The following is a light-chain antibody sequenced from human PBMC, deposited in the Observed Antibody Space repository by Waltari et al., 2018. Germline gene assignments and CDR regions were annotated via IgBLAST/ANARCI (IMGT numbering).Light chain of an antibody. J-gene: IGKJ2*01. Sequence: DIVMTQSPDSLTVSLGERATINCKSSQSVLFSSDNKTYLAWYQQKPGQPPNLLIYWASARESGVPDRFSGSGSGTDFTLTISSLQAEDVAVYFCQQYYIAQYTFGQGTKLEIK. V-gene: IGKV4-1*01. CDR2: WAS. CDR3: QQYYIAQYT. CDR1: QSVLFSSDNKTY.